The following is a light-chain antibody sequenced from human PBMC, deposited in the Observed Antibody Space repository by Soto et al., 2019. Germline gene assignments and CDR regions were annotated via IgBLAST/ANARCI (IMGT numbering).Light chain of an antibody. CDR3: QQRSICSPYT. CDR1: QSVSSY. CDR2: DAS. J-gene: IGKJ2*01. Sequence: EIVLTQSPATLSLSPGERATLSCRASQSVSSYLAWYQQKPGQAPRLLIYDASNRATGIPARFSGSGSGTDFILTISSREDQDYVVYYCQQRSICSPYTFGQGTKLEIK. V-gene: IGKV3-11*01.